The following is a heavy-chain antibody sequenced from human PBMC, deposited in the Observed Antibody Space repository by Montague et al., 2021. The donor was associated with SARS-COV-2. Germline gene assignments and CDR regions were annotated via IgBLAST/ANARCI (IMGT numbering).Heavy chain of an antibody. D-gene: IGHD7-27*01. CDR2: VHHSGNA. CDR3: ACGRITRGWLDP. V-gene: IGHV4-4*02. CDR1: GGSLSTPHY. Sequence: SETLSLTCAVSGGSLSTPHYWSWVRQPPGKGLEWIGEVHHSGNANYNASFNGRATISVDKSKNQFSLTLTSVTAADTAVYYCACGRITRGWLDPWGQGTLVTGSS. J-gene: IGHJ5*02.